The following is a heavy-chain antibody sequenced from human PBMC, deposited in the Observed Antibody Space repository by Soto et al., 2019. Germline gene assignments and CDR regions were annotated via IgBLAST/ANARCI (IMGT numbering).Heavy chain of an antibody. CDR2: IIPIPGTA. V-gene: IGHV1-69*01. Sequence: QVQLVQSGAEVKKPGSSVKVSCKASGGTFGSYAISWVRQAPGQGLEWMGGIIPIPGTANYAQTFQGRVTIAADESTSTAYMELSSLRSEDTAVYYCARSQGSTTSLEIYYYYYYGMDVWGQGTTVTVPS. CDR3: ARSQGSTTSLEIYYYYYYGMDV. J-gene: IGHJ6*02. D-gene: IGHD2-2*01. CDR1: GGTFGSYA.